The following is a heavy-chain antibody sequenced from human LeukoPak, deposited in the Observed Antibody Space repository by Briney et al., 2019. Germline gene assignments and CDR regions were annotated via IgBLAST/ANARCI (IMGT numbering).Heavy chain of an antibody. J-gene: IGHJ4*02. V-gene: IGHV3-74*01. CDR2: IHGDGRAT. Sequence: QPGGSLRLSCAASGFTFSSYWIHWVRQVPGKGLVWVSRIHGDGRATTYADSVKGRFTISRDNAKNTLYLQMNSLRAEDTAVYYCARDNGENYHTSFDYWGQGTLVTVTS. CDR3: ARDNGENYHTSFDY. CDR1: GFTFSSYW. D-gene: IGHD2-8*01.